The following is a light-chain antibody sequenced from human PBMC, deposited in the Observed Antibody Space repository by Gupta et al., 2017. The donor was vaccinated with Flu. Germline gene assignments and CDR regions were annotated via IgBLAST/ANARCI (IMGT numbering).Light chain of an antibody. V-gene: IGLV3-1*01. J-gene: IGLJ1*01. Sequence: SSELTHPPSVSGSPGPTAKITRSGDKLGHKYVSWYQQTSGQSPILVIYRDYNRPSGIPERFSGSNSGNTATLTISGTQAMDEADYYCQAWDSTTESYVFGTGTKVSVL. CDR1: KLGHKY. CDR3: QAWDSTTESYV. CDR2: RDY.